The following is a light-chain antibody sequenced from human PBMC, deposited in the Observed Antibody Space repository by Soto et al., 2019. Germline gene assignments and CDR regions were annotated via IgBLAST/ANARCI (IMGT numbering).Light chain of an antibody. Sequence: EIVMTQSPATLSVSPGERATLSCRASQSVSSDLAWYQHKPDQAPRLLIYGASSRATGIPARFSGSGSGTEFTLTISSLQSEDFAVYYCQQYNKWPQYTFGQGTKLEIK. CDR2: GAS. J-gene: IGKJ2*01. CDR1: QSVSSD. V-gene: IGKV3-15*01. CDR3: QQYNKWPQYT.